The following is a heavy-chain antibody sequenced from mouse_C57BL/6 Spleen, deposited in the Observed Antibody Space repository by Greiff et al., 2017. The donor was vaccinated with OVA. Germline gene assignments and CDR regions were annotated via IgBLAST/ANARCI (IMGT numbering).Heavy chain of an antibody. V-gene: IGHV5-4*03. CDR3: ARGGGFYYGNFYYAMDY. CDR2: ISDGGSYT. CDR1: GFTFSSYA. Sequence: EVMLVESGGGLVKPGGSLKLSCAASGFTFSSYAMSWVRQTPEKRLEWVATISDGGSYTYYPDNVKGRFTISRDNAKNNLYLQMSHLKSEDTAMYYCARGGGFYYGNFYYAMDYWGQGTSVTVSS. D-gene: IGHD2-1*01. J-gene: IGHJ4*01.